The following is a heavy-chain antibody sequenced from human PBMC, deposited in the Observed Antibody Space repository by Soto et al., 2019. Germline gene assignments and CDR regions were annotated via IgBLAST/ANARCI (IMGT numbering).Heavy chain of an antibody. CDR2: IGSNGIAT. Sequence: PGGSLRLSCAASGFTFSSHPMSWVRQAPGKGLEWVSSIGSNGIATYYADSVKGRFTISRDSSRNTLSLQVNSLRAEDTAVYFCVRGALTSSFDYWGQGTLVTVSS. CDR1: GFTFSSHP. CDR3: VRGALTSSFDY. D-gene: IGHD2-2*01. J-gene: IGHJ4*02. V-gene: IGHV3-23*01.